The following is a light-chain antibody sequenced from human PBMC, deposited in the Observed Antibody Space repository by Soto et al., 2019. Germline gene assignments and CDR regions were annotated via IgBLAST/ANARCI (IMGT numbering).Light chain of an antibody. J-gene: IGKJ1*01. CDR2: GTS. V-gene: IGKV3D-15*01. CDR3: QQYNNWPPWT. CDR1: QSVSNF. Sequence: EIVLTQSPATLSLSPGERATLSCRASQSVSNFLAWYQQKPGQAPRLLIYGTSNRATGIPARFSGSGSGTEFSLTISSLQSEDFAVYYCQQYNNWPPWTFGQGTKVDIK.